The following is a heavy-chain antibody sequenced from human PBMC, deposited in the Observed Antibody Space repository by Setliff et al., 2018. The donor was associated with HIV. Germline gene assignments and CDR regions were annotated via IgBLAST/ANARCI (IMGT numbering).Heavy chain of an antibody. CDR2: INHSGST. CDR3: ARGPYGDYHDAFDI. CDR1: GGSFSGYY. D-gene: IGHD4-17*01. Sequence: SETLSLTCAVYGGSFSGYYWSWIRQPPGKGLEWIGEINHSGSTNYNPSLMSRVTIPVDTSKNQFSLKLSSVTAADTAVYYCARGPYGDYHDAFDIWGQGTMVTVSS. V-gene: IGHV4-34*01. J-gene: IGHJ3*02.